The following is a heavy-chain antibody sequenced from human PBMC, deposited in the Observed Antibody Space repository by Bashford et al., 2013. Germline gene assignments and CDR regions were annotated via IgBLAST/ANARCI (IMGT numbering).Heavy chain of an antibody. CDR2: IYLGVMI. V-gene: IGHV2-5*01. CDR1: GFSLSTSGVG. Sequence: SGPTLVKPTQTLTLTCTFSGFSLSTSGVGVGWIRQPPGKDPRSGLSLIYLGVMISATAHSLKSRLTITKDTSKNQVVLTMTNMDPVDTATYYCAHRGSRYYYDSSDPLRALLLYYWG. J-gene: IGHJ4*01. CDR3: AHRGSRYYYDSSDPLRALLLYY. D-gene: IGHD3-22*01.